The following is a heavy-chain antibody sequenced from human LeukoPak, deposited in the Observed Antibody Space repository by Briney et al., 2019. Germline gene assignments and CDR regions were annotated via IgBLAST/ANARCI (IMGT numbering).Heavy chain of an antibody. CDR3: ASVPGSGSYPYYFDY. J-gene: IGHJ4*02. CDR1: GFTFSSYA. Sequence: GGSLRLSCAASGFTFSSYAMNWVRQAPGKGLEWVAFIRFDGSNEYYADSVKGRFTISRDNSKNTLYLQMNSLRAEDTAVYYCASVPGSGSYPYYFDYWGQGTLVTVSS. V-gene: IGHV3-30*02. CDR2: IRFDGSNE. D-gene: IGHD1-26*01.